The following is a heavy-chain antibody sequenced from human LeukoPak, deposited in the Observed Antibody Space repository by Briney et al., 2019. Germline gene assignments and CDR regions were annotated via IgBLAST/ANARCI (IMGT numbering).Heavy chain of an antibody. V-gene: IGHV3-30*02. CDR1: GFTFSSYG. D-gene: IGHD3-3*01. J-gene: IGHJ6*03. CDR3: ARSLRFLEWLSYYYSYYYMDV. Sequence: PGGSLRLSCAASGFTFSSYGMHWVRQAPGKGLEWVAFIRYDGSNKYYADSVKGRFTISRDNAKNSLYLQMNSLRAEDTAVYYCARSLRFLEWLSYYYSYYYMDVWGKGTTVTVSS. CDR2: IRYDGSNK.